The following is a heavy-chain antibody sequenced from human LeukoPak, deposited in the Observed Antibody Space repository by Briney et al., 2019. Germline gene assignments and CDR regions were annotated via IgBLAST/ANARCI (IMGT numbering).Heavy chain of an antibody. CDR1: GYTFTTYY. Sequence: GASVKVSCKASGYTFTTYYVHWVRQAPGQGLEWMGIINLSGGSTTYAQKFRGRLTMTRDMSTSTVYMELSSLRSEDTAVYYCARGSRPVYNLLTGKRYFDYWGQGTLLTVSS. CDR3: ARGSRPVYNLLTGKRYFDY. J-gene: IGHJ4*02. CDR2: INLSGGST. D-gene: IGHD3-9*01. V-gene: IGHV1-46*01.